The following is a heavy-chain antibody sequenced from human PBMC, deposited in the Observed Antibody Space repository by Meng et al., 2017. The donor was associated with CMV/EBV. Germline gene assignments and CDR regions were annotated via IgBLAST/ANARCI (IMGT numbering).Heavy chain of an antibody. J-gene: IGHJ4*02. D-gene: IGHD1-26*01. V-gene: IGHV1-2*02. CDR3: ARSRHSGSYYAY. CDR2: INPNSGGT. Sequence: CKDSGYTFTGYYMHWVRQAPGQGLEWMGWINPNSGGTNYAQKFQGRVTMTRDTSISTAYMELSRLRSDDTAVYYCARSRHSGSYYAYWGQGTLVTVSS. CDR1: GYTFTGYY.